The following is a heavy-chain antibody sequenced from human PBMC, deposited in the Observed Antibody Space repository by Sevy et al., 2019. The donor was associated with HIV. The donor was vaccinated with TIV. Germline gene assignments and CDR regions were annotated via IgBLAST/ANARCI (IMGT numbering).Heavy chain of an antibody. J-gene: IGHJ4*02. Sequence: AGGSLRLSCTASGFTFTNYTMNWVRQAPGKGLEWVSSVSRGSDYIYYADSVKGRFTISRDNAKNSLFLQMTSLRAEDTAVYYCARDRGTLAVAGEGYWGQGTLVTVSS. CDR2: VSRGSDYI. CDR3: ARDRGTLAVAGEGY. CDR1: GFTFTNYT. D-gene: IGHD6-19*01. V-gene: IGHV3-21*01.